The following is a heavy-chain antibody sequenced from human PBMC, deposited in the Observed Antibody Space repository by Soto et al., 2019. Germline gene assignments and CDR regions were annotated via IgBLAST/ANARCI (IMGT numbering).Heavy chain of an antibody. D-gene: IGHD5-18*01. CDR1: GGTFSSYA. V-gene: IGHV1-69*12. J-gene: IGHJ6*02. CDR2: IIPIFGTA. CDR3: ARDGGYSYGSYYYYYYGMDV. Sequence: QVQLVQSGAEVKKPGSSVKVSCKASGGTFSSYAISWVRQAPGQGLEWMGGIIPIFGTANYAQKFQGRVTVTADESTSTAYMELSSLRSEDTAVYYCARDGGYSYGSYYYYYYGMDVWGQGTTVTVSS.